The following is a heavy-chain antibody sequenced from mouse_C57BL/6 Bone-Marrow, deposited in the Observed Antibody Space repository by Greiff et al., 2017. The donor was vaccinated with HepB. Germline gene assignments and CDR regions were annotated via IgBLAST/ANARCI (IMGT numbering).Heavy chain of an antibody. CDR1: GFTFSSYA. CDR3: ARALLICYYGSSLFAY. J-gene: IGHJ3*01. V-gene: IGHV5-4*01. D-gene: IGHD1-1*01. CDR2: ISDGGSYT. Sequence: EVQRVESGGGLVKPGGSLKLSCAASGFTFSSYAMSWVRQTPEKRLEWVATISDGGSYTYYPDNVKGRFTISRDNAKNNLYLQMRHLKSEDTAMYYWARALLICYYGSSLFAYWGQGTLVTVSA.